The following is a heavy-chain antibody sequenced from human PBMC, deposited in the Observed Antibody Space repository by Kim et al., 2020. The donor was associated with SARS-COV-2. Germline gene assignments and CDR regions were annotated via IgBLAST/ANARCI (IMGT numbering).Heavy chain of an antibody. CDR3: ARGRFGYSSSWSGSRGHWFDP. D-gene: IGHD6-13*01. V-gene: IGHV4-34*01. J-gene: IGHJ5*02. CDR1: GGSFSGYY. CDR2: INHSGST. Sequence: SETLSLTCAVYGGSFSGYYWCWIRQPPGKGLEWIGEINHSGSTNYNPSLKSRVTISVDTSKNQFSLKLSSVTAADTAVYYCARGRFGYSSSWSGSRGHWFDPWGQGTLVTVSS.